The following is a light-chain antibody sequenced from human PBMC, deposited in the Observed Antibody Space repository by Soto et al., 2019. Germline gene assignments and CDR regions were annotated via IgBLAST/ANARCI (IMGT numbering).Light chain of an antibody. V-gene: IGLV2-8*01. Sequence: QSVLTQPPSASGSPGQSVTISCTGTSSDIGGYKHVSWYQQYPGKAPKLMIYEVTKRPSGVPDRFSGSKSGNTASLTVSGLRVEDEADYYCSSYAGSNNFVVFGTGTKVTVL. CDR2: EVT. CDR3: SSYAGSNNFVV. J-gene: IGLJ1*01. CDR1: SSDIGGYKH.